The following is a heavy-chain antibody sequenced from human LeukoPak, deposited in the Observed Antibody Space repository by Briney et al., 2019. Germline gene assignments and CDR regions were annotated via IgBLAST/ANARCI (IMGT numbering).Heavy chain of an antibody. D-gene: IGHD3-9*01. J-gene: IGHJ6*03. CDR1: GFTFSSYG. CDR2: ISGSGGST. V-gene: IGHV3-23*01. CDR3: ARDKWGLRYFDWLSQSSYYYYMDV. Sequence: GGSLRLSCAASGFTFSSYGMSWVRQAPGKGLEWVSAISGSGGSTYYADSVKGRFTISRDNAKNSLYLQMNSLRAEDTAVYYCARDKWGLRYFDWLSQSSYYYYMDVWGKGTTVTISS.